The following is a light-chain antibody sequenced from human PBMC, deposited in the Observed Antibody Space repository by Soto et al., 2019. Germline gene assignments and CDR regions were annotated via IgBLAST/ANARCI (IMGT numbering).Light chain of an antibody. Sequence: AIQMTQSPSSLSASVGDRVTITCRASQGIRTDLGWYQQKPGTAPKLLIYAASTLQSGVPSRFSGSGSGTDFPLTISSLQPEDFATYYCLQDDSYIQTFGQGTKVEIK. J-gene: IGKJ1*01. V-gene: IGKV1-6*01. CDR3: LQDDSYIQT. CDR2: AAS. CDR1: QGIRTD.